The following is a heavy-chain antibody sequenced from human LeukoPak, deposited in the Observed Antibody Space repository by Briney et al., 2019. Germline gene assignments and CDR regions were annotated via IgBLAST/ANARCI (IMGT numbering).Heavy chain of an antibody. D-gene: IGHD3-3*01. CDR2: ISYDGSNK. Sequence: PGRSLRLSCAASGFTFSSYAMHWVRQAPGKGLEWVAVISYDGSNKYYADSVKGRFTISRDNSKNTLYLQMNSLRAEDTAVYYCARATRITIFGVGTLDYWGQGTLVTVSS. J-gene: IGHJ4*02. CDR1: GFTFSSYA. V-gene: IGHV3-30-3*01. CDR3: ARATRITIFGVGTLDY.